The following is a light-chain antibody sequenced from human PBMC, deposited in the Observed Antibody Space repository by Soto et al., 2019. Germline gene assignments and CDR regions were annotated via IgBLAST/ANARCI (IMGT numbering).Light chain of an antibody. CDR2: GVS. Sequence: EIVMTQSPATLSVSPGETATLSCRASQSVAGNFAWYQQKPGQPPRLLIYGVSTRATGVPARFSCSGSETDFSLTISSLQIEDFALYYCQQSNNWPPLTFGGGTKVEIK. CDR3: QQSNNWPPLT. CDR1: QSVAGN. J-gene: IGKJ4*01. V-gene: IGKV3-15*01.